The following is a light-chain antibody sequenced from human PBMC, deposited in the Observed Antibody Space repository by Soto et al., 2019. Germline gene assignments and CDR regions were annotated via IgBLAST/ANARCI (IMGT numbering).Light chain of an antibody. CDR1: QSISSY. Sequence: DIQMNQSPSSLSASVGDRVTITCRASQSISSYLNWYQQKPGKAPKLLIYAASSLQSGVPSRFSRSGSGTDFTLTISSLQPEDFATYYCQQSYSTPLTFGGGTKVEIK. V-gene: IGKV1-39*01. CDR3: QQSYSTPLT. J-gene: IGKJ4*01. CDR2: AAS.